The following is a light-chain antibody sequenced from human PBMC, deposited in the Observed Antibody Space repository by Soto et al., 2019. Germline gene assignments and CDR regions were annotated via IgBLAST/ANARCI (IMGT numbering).Light chain of an antibody. CDR2: GAS. CDR3: QQYGNSPQT. Sequence: EIVMTQSPATLSVSPGERVTLSCRASQSVSSRLAWYHQKPGQAPRLLFFGASSRASGIPDRFSGSGSGTDFTLTISRLEPEDFAVYYCQQYGNSPQTFGQGTKVDIK. CDR1: QSVSSR. V-gene: IGKV3-20*01. J-gene: IGKJ1*01.